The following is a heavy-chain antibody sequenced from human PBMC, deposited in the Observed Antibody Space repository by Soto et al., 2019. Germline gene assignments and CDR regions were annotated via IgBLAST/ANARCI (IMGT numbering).Heavy chain of an antibody. J-gene: IGHJ4*02. D-gene: IGHD1-7*01. Sequence: ASVKVSCKASGYTFTSYGISWVRQAPGQGLEWMGWISAYNGNTNYAQKLQGRVTMTTDTSTSKAYMELRSLRSDDTAVYYCARLLETGTPFTYDYWGQGTLVTVSS. CDR1: GYTFTSYG. CDR3: ARLLETGTPFTYDY. V-gene: IGHV1-18*01. CDR2: ISAYNGNT.